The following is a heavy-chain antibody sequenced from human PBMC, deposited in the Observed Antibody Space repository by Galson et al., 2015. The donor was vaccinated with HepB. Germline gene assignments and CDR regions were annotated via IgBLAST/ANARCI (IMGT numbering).Heavy chain of an antibody. CDR2: INPTGGRT. CDR1: GDTFRRDY. Sequence: SVKVSCKASGDTFRRDYMHWVRQAPGQGLEWMGIINPTGGRTTYAQKFQGRVTMTRDTSTSTVYMELSSLTSEDTAVYYCARGGWDLDAFDYWGQGTLVSVSS. J-gene: IGHJ4*02. D-gene: IGHD1-26*01. CDR3: ARGGWDLDAFDY. V-gene: IGHV1-46*01.